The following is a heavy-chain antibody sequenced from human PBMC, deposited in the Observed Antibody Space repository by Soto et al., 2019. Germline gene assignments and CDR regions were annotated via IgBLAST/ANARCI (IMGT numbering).Heavy chain of an antibody. D-gene: IGHD3-10*01. V-gene: IGHV4-39*01. CDR1: GGSISSSSYY. Sequence: QLQLQESGPGLVKPSETLSLTCTVSGGSISSSSYYWGWIRQPPGKGLEWIGSIYYSGSTYYNPSLKSRVTISVDTSKNQFSLKLNSVTAADTAVYYCATYNYGWSDAFDIWGQGTMVTVSS. CDR2: IYYSGST. CDR3: ATYNYGWSDAFDI. J-gene: IGHJ3*02.